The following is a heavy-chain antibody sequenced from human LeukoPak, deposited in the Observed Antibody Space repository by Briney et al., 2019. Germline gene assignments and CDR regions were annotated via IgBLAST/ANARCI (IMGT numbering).Heavy chain of an antibody. CDR3: ARVGYVEMAIHQPYYFDY. CDR2: ISAYNGNT. V-gene: IGHV1-18*01. J-gene: IGHJ4*02. D-gene: IGHD5-24*01. Sequence: TGESLKISCKGSGYTFTNYGISWVRQAPGQGLEWMGWISAYNGNTNYAQKLQGRVTMTTDTSTSTAYMELRSLRSDDTAVYYCARVGYVEMAIHQPYYFDYWGQGTLVTVSS. CDR1: GYTFTNYG.